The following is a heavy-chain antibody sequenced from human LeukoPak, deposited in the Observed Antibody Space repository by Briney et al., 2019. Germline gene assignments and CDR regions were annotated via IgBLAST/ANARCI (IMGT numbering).Heavy chain of an antibody. D-gene: IGHD3-22*01. J-gene: IGHJ4*02. CDR1: GYTFTSNY. CDR2: IYPRDGST. CDR3: ARDSGYYDSSGYDE. Sequence: VASVKVSCKASGYTFTSNYIHWVRQAPGQGLEWMGMIYPRDGSTSYAQKFQGRVTMTTDTSTSTAYMELRSLRSDDTAVYYCARDSGYYDSSGYDEWGQGTLVTVSS. V-gene: IGHV1-46*01.